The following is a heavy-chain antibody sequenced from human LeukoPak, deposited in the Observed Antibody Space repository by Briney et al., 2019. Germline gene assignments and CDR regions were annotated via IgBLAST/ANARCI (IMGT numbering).Heavy chain of an antibody. V-gene: IGHV4-39*07. J-gene: IGHJ4*02. CDR1: GGSINNTSYY. CDR3: ARENYNWNDFDY. Sequence: SETLSLTCSVSGGSINNTSYYWGWIRQPPGKGLEWIGSIYYSGTTYYNPSLKSRVTISVDTSKNQFSLKLNSVTAADTAVYYCARENYNWNDFDYWGQGTLVTVSS. D-gene: IGHD1-1*01. CDR2: IYYSGTT.